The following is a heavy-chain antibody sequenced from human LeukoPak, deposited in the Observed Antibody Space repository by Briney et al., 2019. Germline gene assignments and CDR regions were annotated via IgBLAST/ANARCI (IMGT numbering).Heavy chain of an antibody. J-gene: IGHJ4*02. D-gene: IGHD6-13*01. CDR1: GFTFSSYS. V-gene: IGHV3-48*01. Sequence: GGSLRLSCAASGFTFSSYSMNWVRQAPGKGLEWVSYISSSGSTIYYADSVKGRFTISRDNAKNSLYLQMNSLRAEDTAVYYCARGGTAAGHRDYFDYWGQGTLVTVSP. CDR3: ARGGTAAGHRDYFDY. CDR2: ISSSGSTI.